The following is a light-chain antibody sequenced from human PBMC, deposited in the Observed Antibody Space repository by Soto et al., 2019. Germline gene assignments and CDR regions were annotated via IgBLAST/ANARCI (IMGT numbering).Light chain of an antibody. Sequence: EIVLTQSPGTLSLSPGERATLSCRASQTISSGFLAWYQQKVGQAPRLLIYDASNRATGVPDRFSGSGSGTDFSLTISRLEPEDFAVYHCQQYSSSPRTFGQGTRLEI. V-gene: IGKV3-20*01. J-gene: IGKJ5*01. CDR3: QQYSSSPRT. CDR1: QTISSGF. CDR2: DAS.